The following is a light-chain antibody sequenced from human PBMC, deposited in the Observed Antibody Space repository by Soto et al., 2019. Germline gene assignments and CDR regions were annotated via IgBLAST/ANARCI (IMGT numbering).Light chain of an antibody. CDR3: QQRSNLPPT. J-gene: IGKJ5*01. CDR1: QSVSSYY. CDR2: AAS. V-gene: IGKV3D-20*02. Sequence: EIVLTQSPGTLSLSPGERATLSCRASQSVSSYYLAWYQQKPGQAPRLLIYAASSRATGIPDRFSGGGSGTDFTLTISRLEPEDFAVYYCQQRSNLPPTFGQGTRLEIK.